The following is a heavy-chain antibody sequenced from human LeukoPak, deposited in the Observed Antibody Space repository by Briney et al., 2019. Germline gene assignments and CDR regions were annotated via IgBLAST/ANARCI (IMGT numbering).Heavy chain of an antibody. V-gene: IGHV3-23*01. D-gene: IGHD2-15*01. CDR3: ARGAHYTRSGYDFDY. CDR2: AGGNGGST. J-gene: IGHJ4*02. Sequence: XVRXAPXKXLEWVXTAGGNGGSTDYAASVKGRFTNSRDSSRNTLHLQINSLRADDTAVYFCARGAHYTRSGYDFDYWGQGTLVTVSS.